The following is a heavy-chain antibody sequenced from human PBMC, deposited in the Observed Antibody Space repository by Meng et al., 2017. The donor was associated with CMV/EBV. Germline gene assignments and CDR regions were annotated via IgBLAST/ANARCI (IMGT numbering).Heavy chain of an antibody. CDR2: ISSSSSYI. CDR1: GFSFRTYA. Sequence: GGSLRLSCAASGFSFRTYAMHWVRQAPGEGLEWVSSISSSSSYIYYADSVKGRFTISRDNAKNSLYLQMNSLRAEDTAVYYCARALRPIDGAPYGMDVWGQGTTVTVSS. D-gene: IGHD3-16*01. V-gene: IGHV3-21*01. CDR3: ARALRPIDGAPYGMDV. J-gene: IGHJ6*02.